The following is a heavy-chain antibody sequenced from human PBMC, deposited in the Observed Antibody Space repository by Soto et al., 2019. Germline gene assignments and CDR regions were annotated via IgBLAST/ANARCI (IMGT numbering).Heavy chain of an antibody. CDR3: TRGRGSWEVPDY. CDR1: GFTFISYP. Sequence: GGSLRLSCAASGFTFISYPMTWVRQAPGKGLEWVSSITGTGGTTSYADSVKGRFTISRDNSKNTLYLQLDNLRVEDTAVYYCTRGRGSWEVPDYWGQGTLVTVS. CDR2: ITGTGGTT. V-gene: IGHV3-23*01. J-gene: IGHJ4*02. D-gene: IGHD1-26*01.